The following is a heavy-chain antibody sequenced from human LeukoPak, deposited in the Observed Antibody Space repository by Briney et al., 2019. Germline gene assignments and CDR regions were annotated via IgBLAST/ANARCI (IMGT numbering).Heavy chain of an antibody. D-gene: IGHD6-13*01. V-gene: IGHV3-30-3*01. CDR3: ARVRFWYSSSWNPLDY. J-gene: IGHJ4*02. Sequence: GGSLRLSCAASGFTFSSYAMHWVRQAPGKGLEWVAVISYDGSNKYYADSVKGRFTISRDNSKNTLYLQMNSLRDEDTAVYYCARVRFWYSSSWNPLDYWGQGTLVTVSS. CDR2: ISYDGSNK. CDR1: GFTFSSYA.